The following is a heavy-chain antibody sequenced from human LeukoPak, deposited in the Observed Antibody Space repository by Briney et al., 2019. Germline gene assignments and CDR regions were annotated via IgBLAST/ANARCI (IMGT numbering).Heavy chain of an antibody. Sequence: PGGSLRLSCAASGFTFSSYAMHWVRQAPGKGLEWVAVISYDGSNKYYADSVKGRFTISRDNSKNTLYLQMNSLRAEDTAVYYCAWDRAYSYGYTYFDLWGRGTLVTVSS. CDR3: AWDRAYSYGYTYFDL. J-gene: IGHJ2*01. D-gene: IGHD5-18*01. V-gene: IGHV3-30*04. CDR2: ISYDGSNK. CDR1: GFTFSSYA.